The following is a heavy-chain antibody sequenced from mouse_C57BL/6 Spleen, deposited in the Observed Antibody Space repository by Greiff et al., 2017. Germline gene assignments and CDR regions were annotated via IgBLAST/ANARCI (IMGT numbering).Heavy chain of an antibody. D-gene: IGHD2-5*01. CDR1: GYTFTSYW. CDR2: IDPSDSYT. CDR3: ARRGYSNYGEGYYYAMDY. J-gene: IGHJ4*01. Sequence: QVQLQQPGAELVMPGASVKLSCKASGYTFTSYWMHWVKQRPGQGLEWIGEIDPSDSYTNYNQKFKGKSTLTVDKSSSTAYMQLSSLTSEDSAVYYCARRGYSNYGEGYYYAMDYWGQGTSVTVSS. V-gene: IGHV1-69*01.